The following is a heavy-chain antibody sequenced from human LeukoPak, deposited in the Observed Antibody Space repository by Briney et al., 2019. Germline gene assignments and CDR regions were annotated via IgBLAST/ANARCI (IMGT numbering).Heavy chain of an antibody. Sequence: AASVKVSCKASGGTFSSYAISWVRPAPGQGLEWMGWISAYNGNTNYAQKLQGRVTMTTDTSTSTAYMELRSLRSDDTAVYYCARDLGYKPEGPWGQGTLVTVSS. J-gene: IGHJ5*02. D-gene: IGHD5-12*01. V-gene: IGHV1-18*01. CDR3: ARDLGYKPEGP. CDR1: GGTFSSYA. CDR2: ISAYNGNT.